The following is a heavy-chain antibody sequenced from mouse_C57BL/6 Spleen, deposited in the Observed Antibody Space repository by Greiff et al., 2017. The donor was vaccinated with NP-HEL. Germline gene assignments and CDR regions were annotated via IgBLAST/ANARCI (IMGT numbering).Heavy chain of an antibody. V-gene: IGHV1-18*01. CDR1: GYTFTDYN. J-gene: IGHJ2*01. CDR3: PRDDGYFDY. CDR2: INPNNGGN. D-gene: IGHD2-3*01. Sequence: VQLQQSGPELVKPGASVKIPCKASGYTFTDYNMDWVKQSHGKSLEWIGDINPNNGGNINKQKFKGKATFTVDKSSSTAYMQLRSLTSEDTAVYYCPRDDGYFDYWGQGTTLTVSS.